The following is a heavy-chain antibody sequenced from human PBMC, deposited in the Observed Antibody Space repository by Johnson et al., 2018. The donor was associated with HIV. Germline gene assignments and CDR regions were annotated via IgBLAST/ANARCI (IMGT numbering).Heavy chain of an antibody. CDR2: IGTAGDT. Sequence: VQLVESGGGLVQPGGSLRLSCAVSGFTFSSYDMHWVRQGTGKGLEWVSDIGTAGDTYYPGFVKGRFTISRDNAKNSLYLQVNSLRAGDTAVYYCARACSAAHCYSAQAFDIWGQGTMVTVSS. J-gene: IGHJ3*02. CDR3: ARACSAAHCYSAQAFDI. V-gene: IGHV3-13*01. D-gene: IGHD2-15*01. CDR1: GFTFSSYD.